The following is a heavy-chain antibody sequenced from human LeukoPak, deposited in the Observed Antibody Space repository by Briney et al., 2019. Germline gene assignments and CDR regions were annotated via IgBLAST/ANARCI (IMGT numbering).Heavy chain of an antibody. J-gene: IGHJ6*02. V-gene: IGHV4-4*07. CDR2: IYTSGST. CDR1: GDSISNYY. CDR3: ARVGTVIVGYYYYGMDV. Sequence: SETLSLTCTVSGDSISNYYWSWIRQPAGKGLEWIGRIYTSGSTNYNPSLKSRVTMSVDTSKIQFSLKLSSVTAADTAVYYCARVGTVIVGYYYYGMDVWGQGTTVTVSS. D-gene: IGHD3-22*01.